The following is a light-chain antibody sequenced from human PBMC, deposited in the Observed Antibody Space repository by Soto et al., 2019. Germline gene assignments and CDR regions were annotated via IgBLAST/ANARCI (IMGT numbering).Light chain of an antibody. V-gene: IGLV2-23*01. CDR3: CSYAGSSSGV. CDR2: EGS. Sequence: QSVLTQPASVSGSPGQSITISCTGTSSDIGSYNLVSWYQQHPGKAPKFMIYEGSKRPSGFSNRFSGSKSGNTASLTISGLQAEDEADYYCCSYAGSSSGVFGGGTKLTVL. J-gene: IGLJ3*02. CDR1: SSDIGSYNL.